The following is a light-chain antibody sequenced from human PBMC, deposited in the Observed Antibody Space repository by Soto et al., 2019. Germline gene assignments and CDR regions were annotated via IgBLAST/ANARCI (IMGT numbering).Light chain of an antibody. Sequence: VMTQSPATLSVSPGERATLSCRASHRVSSYLAWYQQKPGQAPRLLIYATSTRATGIPARFSGSGSGTEFTLTISSLQSEDFAVYYCQQYNNWPLPFGGRTKADIK. CDR1: HRVSSY. J-gene: IGKJ4*01. V-gene: IGKV3-15*01. CDR3: QQYNNWPLP. CDR2: ATS.